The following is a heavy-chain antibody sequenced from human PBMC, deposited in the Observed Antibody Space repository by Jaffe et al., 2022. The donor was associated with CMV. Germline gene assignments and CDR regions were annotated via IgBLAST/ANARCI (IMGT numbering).Heavy chain of an antibody. CDR1: GGSISSSSYY. V-gene: IGHV4-39*01. Sequence: QLQLQESGPGLVKPSETLSLTCTVSGGSISSSSYYWGWIRQPPGKGLEWIGSIYYSGSTYYNPSLKSRVTISVDTSKNQFSLKLSSVTAADTAVYYCARVTEDLGSSWYGRGYWGQGTLVTVSS. J-gene: IGHJ4*02. CDR3: ARVTEDLGSSWYGRGY. D-gene: IGHD6-13*01. CDR2: IYYSGST.